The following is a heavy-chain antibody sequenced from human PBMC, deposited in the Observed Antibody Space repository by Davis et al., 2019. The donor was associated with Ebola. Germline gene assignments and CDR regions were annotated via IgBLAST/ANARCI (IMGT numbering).Heavy chain of an antibody. V-gene: IGHV3-7*01. Sequence: GESLKISCAASGFTFSSYGMHWVRQAPGKGLEWVANIKQDGSEKYYVDSVKGRFTISRDNAKNSLYLQMNSLRAEDTAVYYCARDNDYIWGSYRYDYWGQGTLVTVSS. J-gene: IGHJ4*02. CDR3: ARDNDYIWGSYRYDY. CDR2: IKQDGSEK. CDR1: GFTFSSYG. D-gene: IGHD3-16*02.